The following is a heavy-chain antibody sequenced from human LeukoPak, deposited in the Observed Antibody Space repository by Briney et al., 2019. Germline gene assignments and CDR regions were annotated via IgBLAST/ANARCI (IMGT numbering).Heavy chain of an antibody. V-gene: IGHV1-69*04. Sequence: GASVRVSCKASGGTFSSYAISWVRQAPGQGLEWMGRIIRILDITNYAQKFQGRITITADKSTSTAYMELSSLRSDDTAVYYCARDQPLYYYDSSGYSYRGAFDIWGQGTMVTVSS. CDR3: ARDQPLYYYDSSGYSYRGAFDI. CDR2: IIRILDIT. J-gene: IGHJ3*02. D-gene: IGHD3-22*01. CDR1: GGTFSSYA.